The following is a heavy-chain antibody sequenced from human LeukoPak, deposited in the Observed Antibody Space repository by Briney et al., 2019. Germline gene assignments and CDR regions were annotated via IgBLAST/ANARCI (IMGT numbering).Heavy chain of an antibody. CDR2: ISKDGSST. V-gene: IGHV3-74*01. D-gene: IGHD2-8*01. CDR1: ASTLSSNW. Sequence: GGSLRLSCAASASTLSSNWMHWVRQAPGKGLVWVSRISKDGSSTNYADSVKGRFTISRDNAKNTLYLQMSSLTAEDTAVYYCAASMAGFNWFDPWGQGTLVTVSS. CDR3: AASMAGFNWFDP. J-gene: IGHJ5*02.